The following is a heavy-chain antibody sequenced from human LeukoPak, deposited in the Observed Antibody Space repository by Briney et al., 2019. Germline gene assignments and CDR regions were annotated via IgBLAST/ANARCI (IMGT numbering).Heavy chain of an antibody. CDR2: IRYVGSNK. V-gene: IGHV3-30*02. J-gene: IGHJ4*02. D-gene: IGHD3-3*01. CDR1: GFTFSNYG. CDR3: ARGFGYFDY. Sequence: PGGSLRLSCAASGFTFSNYGIHWVRQAPGKGVELVAFIRYVGSNKYYVDSVKGRFTISRDNSKNTLYLQVNSLRGEDTAVYYCARGFGYFDYWGQGTLVTVSS.